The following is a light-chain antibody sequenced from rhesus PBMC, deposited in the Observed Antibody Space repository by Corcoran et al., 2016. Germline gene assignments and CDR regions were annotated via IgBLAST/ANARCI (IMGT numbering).Light chain of an antibody. CDR1: QATNTH. V-gene: IGKV1-43*01. CDR3: QHHNSCPLA. J-gene: IGKJ4*01. CDR2: AAA. Sequence: DIQMIQSPSSLSASVGDRVTITCRASQATNTHLNWYQQKTGNPLRRLFYAAAPLESGVPSRFSGVGSGTIFTLTISSLQPEDFAPSYCQHHNSCPLAFGGGTKVKL.